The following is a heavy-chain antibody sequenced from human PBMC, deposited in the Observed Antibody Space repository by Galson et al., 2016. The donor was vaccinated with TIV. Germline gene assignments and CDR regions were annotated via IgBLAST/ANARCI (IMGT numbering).Heavy chain of an antibody. V-gene: IGHV1-24*01. CDR2: FDPEQHKK. J-gene: IGHJ4*02. CDR3: ASVAWFPGLSLDN. CDR1: GDSPSDLS. Sequence: SVKVSCKVSGDSPSDLSMHWVRQAPGKGLEWMAGFDPEQHKKIYAQKLEGRVTLTEDTSTDTAFLELSSLSFDDTAVYYCASVAWFPGLSLDNWGQGTLVIVSS. D-gene: IGHD2/OR15-2a*01.